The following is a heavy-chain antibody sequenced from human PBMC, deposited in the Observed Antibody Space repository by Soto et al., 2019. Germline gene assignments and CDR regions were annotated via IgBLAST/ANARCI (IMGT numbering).Heavy chain of an antibody. Sequence: QVQLQESGPGLVKPSETLSLTCTVSGGSITNYYCSWFRQPPGKGLEWIGYIQYIGYSAYNLSLKRRVTMSMDTAKTHFSLMLESVPAAETAGYYCARRGLGTLHGLVEVWGQGTTVSVSS. CDR3: ARRGLGTLHGLVEV. J-gene: IGHJ6*02. CDR2: IQYIGYS. D-gene: IGHD3-16*01. V-gene: IGHV4-59*08. CDR1: GGSITNYY.